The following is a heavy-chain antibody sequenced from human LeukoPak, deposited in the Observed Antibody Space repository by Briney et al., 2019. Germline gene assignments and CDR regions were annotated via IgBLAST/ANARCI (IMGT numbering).Heavy chain of an antibody. CDR2: ISSSSSTI. D-gene: IGHD3-16*01. CDR1: GFTFSSYS. V-gene: IGHV3-48*04. CDR3: AREKDPYDYVWGSFAIFDY. J-gene: IGHJ4*02. Sequence: GGSLRLSCAASGFTFSSYSMNWVRQAPGKGLEWVSYISSSSSTIYYADSVKGRFTISRDSAKNSLYLQMNSLRAEDTAVYYCAREKDPYDYVWGSFAIFDYWGQGTLVTVSS.